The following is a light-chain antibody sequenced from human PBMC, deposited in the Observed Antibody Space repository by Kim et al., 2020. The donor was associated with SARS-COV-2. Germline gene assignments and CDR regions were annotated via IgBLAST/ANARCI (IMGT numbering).Light chain of an antibody. V-gene: IGLV2-14*03. J-gene: IGLJ3*02. CDR3: SSYTRGSTWV. Sequence: QSALTQPTSVSRSPGQSIIISCTGTSTDIGSYNYVSWYQQHPDNAPKLLIYDVSKRPSGVSNRFSASKSGNTAYLTISGLQAEDEADYYCSSYTRGSTWVFGGGTKVTVL. CDR2: DVS. CDR1: STDIGSYNY.